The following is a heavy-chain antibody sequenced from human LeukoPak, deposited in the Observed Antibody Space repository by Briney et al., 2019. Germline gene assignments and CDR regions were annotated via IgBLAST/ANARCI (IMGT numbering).Heavy chain of an antibody. D-gene: IGHD2-2*01. V-gene: IGHV1-46*01. CDR1: GYTFTSYY. Sequence: ASVKVSCKASGYTFTSYYMHWVRQAPGQGLEWMGIINPSGGSTSYAQKFQGRVTITADESTSTAYMELSSLRSEDTAVYYCARGLGSYCSSTSCPFDYWGQGTLVTVSS. CDR3: ARGLGSYCSSTSCPFDY. J-gene: IGHJ4*02. CDR2: INPSGGST.